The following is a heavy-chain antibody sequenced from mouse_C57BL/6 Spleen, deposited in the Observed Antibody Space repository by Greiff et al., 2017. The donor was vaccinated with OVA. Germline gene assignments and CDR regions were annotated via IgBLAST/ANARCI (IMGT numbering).Heavy chain of an antibody. V-gene: IGHV1-81*01. D-gene: IGHD1-1*01. J-gene: IGHJ2*01. Sequence: VQLQESGAELARPGASVKLSCKASGYTFTSYGISWVKQRTGQGLEWIGEISPRSGNTYYNEKFKGKATLTADKSSSTAYMELRSLTSEDSAVYFCASQTTTPYFDYWGQGTTLTVSS. CDR1: GYTFTSYG. CDR2: ISPRSGNT. CDR3: ASQTTTPYFDY.